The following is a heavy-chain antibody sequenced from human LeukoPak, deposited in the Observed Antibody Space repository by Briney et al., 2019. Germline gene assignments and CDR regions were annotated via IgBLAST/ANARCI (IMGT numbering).Heavy chain of an antibody. CDR1: GGPFSGYY. CDR2: INHSGST. Sequence: SETLSLTCAVYGGPFSGYYWSWVRQPPGRGLEWIGEINHSGSTNYNPSLKSRVTISVDTSKNQFSLKLSSVTAADTAVYYCARVLRYSSSPDYWGQGTLVTVSS. CDR3: ARVLRYSSSPDY. V-gene: IGHV4-34*01. D-gene: IGHD6-13*01. J-gene: IGHJ4*02.